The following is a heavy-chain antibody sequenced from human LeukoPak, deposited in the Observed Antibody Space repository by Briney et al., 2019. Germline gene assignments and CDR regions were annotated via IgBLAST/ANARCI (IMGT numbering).Heavy chain of an antibody. Sequence: GGSLRLSCAASGFTVGSNYMNWVRQAPGKGLEWVSVVYSGGSTYYADSVKGRFTISRDYSKNTLYLQMNNLRAEDTAVYYCARGLAAAGFYYFDYWGQGTLVTVSS. D-gene: IGHD6-13*01. J-gene: IGHJ4*02. V-gene: IGHV3-66*01. CDR2: VYSGGST. CDR1: GFTVGSNY. CDR3: ARGLAAAGFYYFDY.